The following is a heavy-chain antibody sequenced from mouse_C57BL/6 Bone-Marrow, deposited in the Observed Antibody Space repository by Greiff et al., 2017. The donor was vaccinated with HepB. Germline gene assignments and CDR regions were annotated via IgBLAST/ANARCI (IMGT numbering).Heavy chain of an antibody. V-gene: IGHV1-19*01. CDR3: ARRAWYFDV. CDR1: GYTFTDYY. J-gene: IGHJ1*03. CDR2: INPYNGGT. Sequence: VQLQQSGPVLVKPGASVKMSCKASGYTFTDYYINWVKQSHGKSLEWIGVINPYNGGTSYNQKFKGKATLTVDKSSSTAYMELNSLTSEDSAVYYCARRAWYFDVWGTGTTVTVSS. D-gene: IGHD3-1*01.